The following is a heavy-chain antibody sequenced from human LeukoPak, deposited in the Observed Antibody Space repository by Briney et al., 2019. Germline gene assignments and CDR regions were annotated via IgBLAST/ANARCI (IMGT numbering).Heavy chain of an antibody. CDR3: AKRSEGYYRRGSTGYFDY. J-gene: IGHJ4*02. V-gene: IGHV3-23*01. CDR1: GFTFSSYG. Sequence: GGSLRLSCAASGFTFSSYGMSWVRQAPGKGLEWVSAISGSGGSTYYADSVKGRFTISRDNSKNTLYLQMNSLRAEDTAVYYCAKRSEGYYRRGSTGYFDYWGQGTLVTVSS. D-gene: IGHD3-3*01. CDR2: ISGSGGST.